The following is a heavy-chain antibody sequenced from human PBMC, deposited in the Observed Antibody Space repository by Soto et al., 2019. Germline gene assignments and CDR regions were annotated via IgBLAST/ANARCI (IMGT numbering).Heavy chain of an antibody. Sequence: SVKVSCKASGGTFSSDVFSWVRQAPGQGLEWMGGIVSIFGTVNSAQKFQGRLTLTADQSTSTAYMELTSLRSEDTAVYYCARDGFIVSYYGYWG. CDR2: IVSIFGTV. CDR3: ARDGFIVSYYGY. J-gene: IGHJ4*03. V-gene: IGHV1-69*13. CDR1: GGTFSSDV. D-gene: IGHD2-21*01.